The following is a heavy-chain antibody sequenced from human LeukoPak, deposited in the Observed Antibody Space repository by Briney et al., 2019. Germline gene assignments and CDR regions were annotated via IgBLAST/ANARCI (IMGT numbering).Heavy chain of an antibody. CDR1: GGSFSGYY. CDR3: AGKVYSVDY. Sequence: SETLSLTCAVYGGSFSGYYWSWIRQPPGKGLEWIGEINHSGSTNYNPSLKSRVTISVDTSKNQFSLKPSSVTAADTAVYYCAGKVYSVDYWGQGTLVTVSS. CDR2: INHSGST. J-gene: IGHJ4*02. D-gene: IGHD4-11*01. V-gene: IGHV4-34*01.